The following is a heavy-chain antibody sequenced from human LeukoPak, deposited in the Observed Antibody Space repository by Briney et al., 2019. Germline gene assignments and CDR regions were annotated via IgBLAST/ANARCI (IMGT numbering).Heavy chain of an antibody. J-gene: IGHJ2*01. D-gene: IGHD7-27*01. CDR2: IYSGGST. CDR3: ARTTNWGYWYFDL. V-gene: IGHV3-53*01. CDR1: GFTISSNY. Sequence: GGSLRLSCAASGFTISSNYMSWVRQAPGKDLEWVSVIYSGGSTYYAASVKGRFTISRDNPKNTLYLQMNSLRAEDTAVYYCARTTNWGYWYFDLWGRGTLVTVSS.